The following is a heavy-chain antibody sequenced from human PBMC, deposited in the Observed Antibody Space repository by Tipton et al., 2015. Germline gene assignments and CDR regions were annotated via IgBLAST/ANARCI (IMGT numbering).Heavy chain of an antibody. CDR3: ARNSGWPENAFNL. CDR2: ISSAGRP. CDR1: GAYISNYF. V-gene: IGHV4-4*07. J-gene: IGHJ3*01. Sequence: LRLSCNVSGAYISNYFWRWIRQPAGKGLEWMGRISSAGRPNYNPSLGGRVTMSVDPSKTRFSLKLSSVTAADTARYYCARNSGWPENAFNLWGQGTMVTVSS. D-gene: IGHD6-19*01.